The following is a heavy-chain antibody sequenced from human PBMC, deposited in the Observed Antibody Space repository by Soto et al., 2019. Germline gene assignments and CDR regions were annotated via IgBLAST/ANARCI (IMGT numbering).Heavy chain of an antibody. CDR2: ISYDGSNK. V-gene: IGHV3-30-3*01. J-gene: IGHJ6*02. D-gene: IGHD5-18*01. CDR1: GFTFSSYA. Sequence: GGSLRLSCAASGFTFSSYAMHWVRQAPGKGLEWVAVISYDGSNKYYADSVKGRFTFSRDNSKNTLYLQMNSLRAEDTAVYYCARDRQGSGYSYGFDYYYGMDVWGQGTTVTVSS. CDR3: ARDRQGSGYSYGFDYYYGMDV.